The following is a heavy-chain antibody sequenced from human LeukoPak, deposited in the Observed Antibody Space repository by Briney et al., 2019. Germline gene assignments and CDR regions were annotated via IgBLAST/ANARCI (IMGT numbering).Heavy chain of an antibody. V-gene: IGHV3-30*18. CDR3: AKDRGSGGWSLDY. CDR2: ISYDGSTK. CDR1: GFTFTSHG. Sequence: PGGSLRLSCAASGFTFTSHGMHWVRQAPGKGLEWVAVISYDGSTKYYADSVKGRFTISRDNSKNTLYLQMNSLRAEDRAVCYCAKDRGSGGWSLDYWGQGTLVTVSS. J-gene: IGHJ4*02. D-gene: IGHD2-15*01.